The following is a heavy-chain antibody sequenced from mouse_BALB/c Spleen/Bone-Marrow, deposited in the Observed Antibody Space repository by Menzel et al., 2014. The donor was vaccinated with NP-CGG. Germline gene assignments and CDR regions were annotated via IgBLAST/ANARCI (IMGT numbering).Heavy chain of an antibody. CDR2: ISNGGGST. CDR1: GFTFCDYY. J-gene: IGHJ4*01. D-gene: IGHD2-3*01. CDR3: ARRGWYYAMDY. V-gene: IGHV5-12*02. Sequence: EVQLVESGGGLVQPGGSLKLSCATSGFTFCDYYMYWVRQTPEKRLEWVAYISNGGGSTYYPDTVKGRFTISRDNAKNTLYLQMSRLKSEDTAMYYCARRGWYYAMDYWGQGTSVTVSS.